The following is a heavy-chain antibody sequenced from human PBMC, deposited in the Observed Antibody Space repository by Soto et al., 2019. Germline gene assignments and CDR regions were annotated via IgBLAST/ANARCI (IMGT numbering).Heavy chain of an antibody. V-gene: IGHV1-2*02. CDR2: VNPKRGDA. Sequence: ASVKVSFKAAGYTFRNYYIHWVRQTPGQGLEWLGWVNPKRGDAIYAQKFQGRVVMTSDTSTSTAYLEVNRLTSDDSAVFFCARDPGNPGRFWYYDLWFRGTRATVSS. CDR1: GYTFRNYY. D-gene: IGHD3-3*01. CDR3: ARDPGNPGRFWYYDL. J-gene: IGHJ2*01.